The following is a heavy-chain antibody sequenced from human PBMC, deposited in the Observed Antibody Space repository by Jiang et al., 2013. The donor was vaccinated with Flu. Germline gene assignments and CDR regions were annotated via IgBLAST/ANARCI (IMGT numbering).Heavy chain of an antibody. D-gene: IGHD2-15*01. CDR1: GGSINTYY. V-gene: IGHV4-59*08. J-gene: IGHJ5*02. Sequence: GPGLVKPSGTLSLTCTVSGGSINTYYWSWIRQPPGKGLEWIGYMYHSGSTKYNPSLKSRVTISVDMSKNQFSLKLSSVTAADTAMYYCAKSKDSLNWFDPWGQGTLVTVSS. CDR2: MYHSGST. CDR3: AKSKDSLNWFDP.